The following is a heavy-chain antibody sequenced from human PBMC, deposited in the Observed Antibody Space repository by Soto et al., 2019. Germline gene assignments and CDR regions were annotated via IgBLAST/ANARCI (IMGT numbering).Heavy chain of an antibody. D-gene: IGHD2-2*01. Sequence: SETLSLTCTVSGGSISSGGYYWSWIRQHPGKGLEWIGYIYYSGSTYYNPSLKSRVTISVDTSKNQFSLKLSSVTAADTAVYYCARGLRIGSYCSSTSCYVHYYYYMDVWGKGTTVTVSS. CDR1: GGSISSGGYY. CDR3: ARGLRIGSYCSSTSCYVHYYYYMDV. V-gene: IGHV4-31*03. J-gene: IGHJ6*03. CDR2: IYYSGST.